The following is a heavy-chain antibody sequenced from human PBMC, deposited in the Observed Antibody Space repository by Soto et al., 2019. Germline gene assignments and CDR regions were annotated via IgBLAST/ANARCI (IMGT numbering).Heavy chain of an antibody. J-gene: IGHJ4*02. CDR2: ISAYNGKT. Sequence: QVPLGQSGAEVKKPGASVKVSCKASGYTFTSYGISWVRQAPGQGLEWMGWISAYNGKTNYAQKLEGRVTMTTDKYPSKAYLELRSLGSDDTSVYYWAREDPPRLNWGMGTLFTVSS. CDR3: AREDPPRLN. CDR1: GYTFTSYG. V-gene: IGHV1-18*01.